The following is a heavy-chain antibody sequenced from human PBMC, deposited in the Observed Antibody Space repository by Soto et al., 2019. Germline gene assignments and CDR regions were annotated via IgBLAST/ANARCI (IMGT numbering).Heavy chain of an antibody. V-gene: IGHV3-23*01. CDR2: SSATGSGT. CDR1: GFTFRSYG. D-gene: IGHD1-7*01. J-gene: IGHJ4*02. Sequence: EVQLLESGGGLVQPGGSLRLSCAASGFTFRSYGMTWFRQAPGKGLEWVSFSSATGSGTYYADSVKGRFTISRDNSKNTLYLQMTSLRADDTAVYYCAKDRRAGGNYGFYSDFWGQGALVIVSS. CDR3: AKDRRAGGNYGFYSDF.